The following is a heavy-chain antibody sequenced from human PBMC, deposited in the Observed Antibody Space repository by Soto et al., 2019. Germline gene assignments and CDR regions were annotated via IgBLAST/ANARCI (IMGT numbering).Heavy chain of an antibody. CDR2: IIPIFGTA. J-gene: IGHJ5*02. CDR1: GGTFSSYA. D-gene: IGHD6-6*01. CDR3: ARDYDSSSSREGGDNWFDP. Sequence: ASVKVSCKASGGTFSSYAISWVRQAPGQGLEWMGGIIPIFGTANYAQKFQGRVTITADESTSTAYMELSSLRSEDTAVYYCARDYDSSSSREGGDNWFDPWGQGTLVTVSS. V-gene: IGHV1-69*13.